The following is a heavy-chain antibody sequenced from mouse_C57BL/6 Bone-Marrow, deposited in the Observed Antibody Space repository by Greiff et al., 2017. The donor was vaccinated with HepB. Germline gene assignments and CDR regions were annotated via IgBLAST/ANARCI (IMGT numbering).Heavy chain of an antibody. V-gene: IGHV1-42*01. Sequence: VQLQQPGPELVKPGASVKISCKASGYSFTGYYMHWVKQSPENSLEWIGEINPGTGNTNYNQKFKDKATLTVDKSSSSAYMQLKSLTSEESAVYYCTRRTTVFDYWGQGTTLTVSS. CDR3: TRRTTVFDY. CDR2: INPGTGNT. J-gene: IGHJ2*01. D-gene: IGHD1-1*01. CDR1: GYSFTGYY.